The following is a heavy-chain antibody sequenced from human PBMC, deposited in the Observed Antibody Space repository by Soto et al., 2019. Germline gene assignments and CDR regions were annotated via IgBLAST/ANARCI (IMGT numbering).Heavy chain of an antibody. D-gene: IGHD6-19*01. CDR1: GGTFSSYA. CDR3: AGSPSSGWYGDAFDI. V-gene: IGHV1-69*06. Sequence: SVKVSCKASGGTFSSYAISWVRQAPGQGLEWMGGIIPIFGTANYAQKFQGRVTITADKSMSTAYMELSSLRSEDTAVYYCAGSPSSGWYGDAFDIWGQGTMVTVSS. J-gene: IGHJ3*02. CDR2: IIPIFGTA.